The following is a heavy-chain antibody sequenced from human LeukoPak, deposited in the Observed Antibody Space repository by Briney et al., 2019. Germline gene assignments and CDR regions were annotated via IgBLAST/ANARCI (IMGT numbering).Heavy chain of an antibody. CDR3: ARDGSYSNYEFDP. CDR1: GGSISSYY. J-gene: IGHJ5*02. V-gene: IGHV4-59*01. CDR2: IYYSGST. D-gene: IGHD4-11*01. Sequence: PSETLSLTCTVSGGSISSYYWSWIRQPPGKGLEWIGYIYYSGSTNYNPSLKSRVTLSVDTSKNQFSLKLSSVTAADTAVYYCARDGSYSNYEFDPWGQGTLVTVSS.